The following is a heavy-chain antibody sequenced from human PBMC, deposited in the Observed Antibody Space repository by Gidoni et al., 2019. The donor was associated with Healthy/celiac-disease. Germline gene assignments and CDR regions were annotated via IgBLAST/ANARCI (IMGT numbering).Heavy chain of an antibody. CDR1: GGSISSSSYY. J-gene: IGHJ4*02. V-gene: IGHV4-39*01. CDR3: ARDMVTTFDY. D-gene: IGHD5-18*01. CDR2: IYYSGST. Sequence: QLQLQESGPGLVKPSETLSLTCTVPGGSISSSSYYWGWIRQPPGKGLEWIGSIYYSGSTYYNPSLKSRVTISVDTSKNQFSLKLSSVTAADTAVYYCARDMVTTFDYWGQGTLVTVSS.